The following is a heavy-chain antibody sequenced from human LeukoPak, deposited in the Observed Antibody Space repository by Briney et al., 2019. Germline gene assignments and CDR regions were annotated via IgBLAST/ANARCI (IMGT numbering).Heavy chain of an antibody. J-gene: IGHJ4*02. CDR3: ARDRFGGEQN. CDR2: IIPIFGTA. CDR1: VGTFSSYA. D-gene: IGHD3-16*01. V-gene: IGHV1-69*06. Sequence: ASVTVSCKASVGTFSSYAISWVRQAPGQGLEWMGRIIPIFGTANYAQKFQGRVTITADKSTSTAYMELSSLRSEDTAVYYCARDRFGGEQNWGQGTLVTVSS.